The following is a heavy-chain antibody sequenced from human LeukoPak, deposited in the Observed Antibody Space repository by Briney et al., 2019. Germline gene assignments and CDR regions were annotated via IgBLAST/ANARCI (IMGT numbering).Heavy chain of an antibody. CDR3: ASHFVDNVDYFDY. CDR2: IKQDGSEK. Sequence: GGSLRLSCAASGFTFSSYWMSWVRQAPGKGLEWVANIKQDGSEKYYVDSVKGRFTISRDNAKNSLYLQMNSLRAEDTAVYYCASHFVDNVDYFDYWGQGTLVTVSS. CDR1: GFTFSSYW. J-gene: IGHJ4*02. D-gene: IGHD3/OR15-3a*01. V-gene: IGHV3-7*03.